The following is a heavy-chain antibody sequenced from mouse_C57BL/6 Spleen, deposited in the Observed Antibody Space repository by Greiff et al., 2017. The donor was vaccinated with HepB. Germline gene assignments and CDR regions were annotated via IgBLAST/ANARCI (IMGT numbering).Heavy chain of an antibody. V-gene: IGHV5-12*01. CDR3: ARKGYGNWNAMDY. CDR1: GFTFSDYY. Sequence: EVQLVESGGGLVQPGGSLKLSCAASGFTFSDYYMYWVRQTPEKRLEWVAYISNGGGSTYYPDTVKGRFTISRDNAKNTLYLQMSRLKSEDTAMYYCARKGYGNWNAMDYWGQGTSVTVSS. D-gene: IGHD2-1*01. J-gene: IGHJ4*01. CDR2: ISNGGGST.